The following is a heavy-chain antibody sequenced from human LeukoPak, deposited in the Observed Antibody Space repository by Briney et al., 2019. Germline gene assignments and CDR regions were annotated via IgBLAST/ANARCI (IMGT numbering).Heavy chain of an antibody. V-gene: IGHV4-61*02. CDR2: IYTTGGTSGGT. CDR1: GGSISSGNYY. CDR3: AWGDSSGYPFDP. J-gene: IGHJ5*02. D-gene: IGHD3-22*01. Sequence: SQTLSLTCTVSGGSISSGNYYWSWIRQPAGTGLEYIGRIYTTGGTSGGTYYNPSLKSRVTISVDTSKNQFSLKLTSVTAADTAVYYCAWGDSSGYPFDPWGQGTLVTVSS.